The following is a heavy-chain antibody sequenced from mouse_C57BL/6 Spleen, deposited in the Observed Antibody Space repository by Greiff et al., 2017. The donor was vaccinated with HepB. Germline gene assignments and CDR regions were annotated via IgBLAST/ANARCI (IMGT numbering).Heavy chain of an antibody. J-gene: IGHJ4*01. CDR2: IHPNSGST. CDR3: ARDYGSSTMDY. V-gene: IGHV1-64*01. Sequence: VQLQQSGAELVKPGASVKLSCKASGYTFTSYWMHWVKQRPGQGLEWIGMIHPNSGSTNYNEKFKSKATLTVDKSSSTAYMQLSSLTSEDSAVYYCARDYGSSTMDYWGQGTSVTVSS. CDR1: GYTFTSYW. D-gene: IGHD1-1*01.